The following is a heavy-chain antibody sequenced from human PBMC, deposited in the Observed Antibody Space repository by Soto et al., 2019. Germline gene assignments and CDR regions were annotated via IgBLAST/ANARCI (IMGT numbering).Heavy chain of an antibody. CDR3: ARQGYSTSMGYYYAMDV. V-gene: IGHV5-10-1*01. Sequence: GESLKISCQASGYSFTNYWITWARQMPGKGLEWMGKIDPIDSYTNYSPSFQGRVTISADKSTGTTYLQWSSLKASDTAMYYCARQGYSTSMGYYYAMDVWGQGTTVTVSS. D-gene: IGHD1-26*01. J-gene: IGHJ6*02. CDR1: GYSFTNYW. CDR2: IDPIDSYT.